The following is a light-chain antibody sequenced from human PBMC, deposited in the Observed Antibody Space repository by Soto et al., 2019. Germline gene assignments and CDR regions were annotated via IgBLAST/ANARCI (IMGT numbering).Light chain of an antibody. J-gene: IGKJ5*01. CDR3: QQYGGSPIT. CDR1: QTVSSNY. Sequence: ESIVPHSPDTISLSPGERATLSCRASQTVSSNYLAWCQQRPGQAPRLLIYGASTRAAGIPDRFSGSGSGTDFTLTITRLEPEDFAVYYCQQYGGSPITFGQGTRLEIK. V-gene: IGKV3-20*01. CDR2: GAS.